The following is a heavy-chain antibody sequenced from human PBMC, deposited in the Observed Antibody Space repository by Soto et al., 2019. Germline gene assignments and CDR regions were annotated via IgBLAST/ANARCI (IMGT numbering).Heavy chain of an antibody. CDR1: GGSISGSY. D-gene: IGHD4-17*01. CDR2: IYSSGIA. V-gene: IGHV4-4*07. J-gene: IGHJ6*02. Sequence: VQLRESGPGLVKPSETLSLSCSVSGGSISGSYWSWVRQPAGKGLEWLGRIYSSGIANYNPALNSRLTMSLATSKNQFPPTLRSVTAADTAIYYCARLYTVTTDYYFGMDVWGQGPTVTLSS. CDR3: ARLYTVTTDYYFGMDV.